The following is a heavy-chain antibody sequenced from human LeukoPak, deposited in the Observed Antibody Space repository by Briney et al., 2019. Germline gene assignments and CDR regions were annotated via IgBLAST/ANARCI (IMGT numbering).Heavy chain of an antibody. Sequence: SETLSLTCAVYGESLNSYYWSWVRQPPGEGLEWIGEIYESGTTKYNPSLKSRVTISMVPSKQQFSLSLDSVTAADTAVYYCARGAWATRLGSWGLGTPVIVSS. CDR1: GESLNSYY. V-gene: IGHV4-34*01. CDR3: ARGAWATRLGS. D-gene: IGHD2-15*01. J-gene: IGHJ4*02. CDR2: IYESGTT.